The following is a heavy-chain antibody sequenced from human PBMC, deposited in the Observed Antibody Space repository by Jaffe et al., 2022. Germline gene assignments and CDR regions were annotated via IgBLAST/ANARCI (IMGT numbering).Heavy chain of an antibody. CDR3: ARDVGLLVWFGELLD. J-gene: IGHJ4*02. CDR2: INPNSGGT. D-gene: IGHD3-10*01. Sequence: QVQLVQSGAEVKKPGASVKVSCKASGYTFTGYYMHWVRQAPGQGLEWMGWINPNSGGTNYAQKFQGRVSMTRDTSISTAYMELSSLRSDDTAVYYCARDVGLLVWFGELLDWGQGTLVTVSS. CDR1: GYTFTGYY. V-gene: IGHV1-2*02.